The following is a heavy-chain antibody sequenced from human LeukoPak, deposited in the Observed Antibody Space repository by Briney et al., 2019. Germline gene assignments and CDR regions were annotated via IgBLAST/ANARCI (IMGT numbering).Heavy chain of an antibody. V-gene: IGHV1-2*02. CDR2: INPNSGGT. CDR1: GYTFTGYY. Sequence: ASVKVSCKASGYTFTGYYMHWVRQAPGQGLEWMGWINPNSGGTNYAQKFQGRVTMTRDTSISTAYMELSRLRSDDTAVYYCAREGQQLPQYYYYYYMDVWGKGTTVTVSS. J-gene: IGHJ6*03. D-gene: IGHD6-13*01. CDR3: AREGQQLPQYYYYYYMDV.